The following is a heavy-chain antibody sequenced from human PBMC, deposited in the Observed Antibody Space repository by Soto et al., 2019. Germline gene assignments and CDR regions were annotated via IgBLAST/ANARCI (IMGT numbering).Heavy chain of an antibody. D-gene: IGHD3-3*01. Sequence: QVQLVQSGAEVKKPGSLVKVSCKASGGTFSSYAISWVRQAPGQGLEWMGGIIPIFGTANYAQKFQGRVTITADESTSTAYMELSSLRSEDTAVYYCARVTIFGVVTISPYYYYGMDVWGQGTTVTVSS. CDR1: GGTFSSYA. CDR3: ARVTIFGVVTISPYYYYGMDV. J-gene: IGHJ6*02. CDR2: IIPIFGTA. V-gene: IGHV1-69*01.